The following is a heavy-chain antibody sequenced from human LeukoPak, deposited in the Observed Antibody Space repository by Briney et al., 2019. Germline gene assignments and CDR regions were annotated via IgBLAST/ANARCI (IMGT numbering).Heavy chain of an antibody. CDR3: AKDGGVVTSVHRSDYDY. J-gene: IGHJ4*02. CDR2: ITGSGYPT. Sequence: GGSLRLSCEASGFTFSSSAMSWVRQAPGKGLEWVSSITGSGYPTYYADSVKGRFTISRDNSKNTLYLQMNSLRAEDTAVYYCAKDGGVVTSVHRSDYDYWGQGTLVTVSS. V-gene: IGHV3-23*01. D-gene: IGHD4-23*01. CDR1: GFTFSSSA.